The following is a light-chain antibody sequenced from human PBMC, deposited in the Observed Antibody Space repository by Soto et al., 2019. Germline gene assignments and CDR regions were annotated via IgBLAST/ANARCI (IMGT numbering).Light chain of an antibody. J-gene: IGKJ2*01. CDR2: DAS. CDR3: QQRSNWPPYT. Sequence: EIVLTQSPATLSLSPGERATLSCRASQSVSSYLAWYQQKPGQAPRLLIYDASNRATGIPARFSGSGSGTDFTLTIRSLEPEDFAVYYCQQRSNWPPYTFAQGTKVDIK. V-gene: IGKV3-11*01. CDR1: QSVSSY.